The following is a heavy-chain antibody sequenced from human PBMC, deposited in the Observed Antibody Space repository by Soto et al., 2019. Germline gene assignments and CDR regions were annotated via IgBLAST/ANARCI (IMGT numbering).Heavy chain of an antibody. V-gene: IGHV3-23*01. CDR2: VSAGGDMT. D-gene: IGHD3-10*01. CDR1: GFTFSSYA. Sequence: GGSLRLSCAASGFTFSSYAMSWVRQAPGKGLEWVSSVSAGGDMTYYSDSVKGRFTISRDNSNNALFLQMNSLRIEDTALYYCARGDRGGSGSPASYYYSGLDVWGQGATVTVSS. CDR3: ARGDRGGSGSPASYYYSGLDV. J-gene: IGHJ6*02.